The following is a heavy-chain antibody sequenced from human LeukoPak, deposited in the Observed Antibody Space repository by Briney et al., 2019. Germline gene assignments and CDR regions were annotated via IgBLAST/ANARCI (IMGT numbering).Heavy chain of an antibody. CDR1: GFIFSSYA. V-gene: IGHV3-23*01. Sequence: GGSLRLSCTHSGFIFSSYAMSWVRQAPGQGLEWVSGISGSGGTTHYADSVKGRFTISRDNSKNTLYLQVNSLRAEDTAVYYCAKAVATHSYYYGLDVWGQGTTVTVFS. D-gene: IGHD2-15*01. CDR2: ISGSGGTT. CDR3: AKAVATHSYYYGLDV. J-gene: IGHJ6*02.